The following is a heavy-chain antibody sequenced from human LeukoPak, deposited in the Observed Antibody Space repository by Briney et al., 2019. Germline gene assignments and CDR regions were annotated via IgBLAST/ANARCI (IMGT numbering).Heavy chain of an antibody. J-gene: IGHJ4*02. Sequence: SETLSLTCTVSGGSISSSSYYWGWIRQPPGKGLEWIGSIYYSGSTYYNPSLKSRVTISVDTSKNQFSLNLTSVTAADTAVYYCARGRGYCSTASCQIYFDYWGQGTLVTVSS. CDR3: ARGRGYCSTASCQIYFDY. V-gene: IGHV4-39*07. D-gene: IGHD2-15*01. CDR1: GGSISSSSYY. CDR2: IYYSGST.